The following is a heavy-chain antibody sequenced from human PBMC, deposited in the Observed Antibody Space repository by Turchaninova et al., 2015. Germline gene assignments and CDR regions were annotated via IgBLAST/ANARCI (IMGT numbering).Heavy chain of an antibody. CDR1: RSPARTSLW. CDR3: ARSPSGLLGGYFRSPFDV. D-gene: IGHD2-2*03. Sequence: QVHLQQSGPGLVKPFYTLSFSSCVLRSPARTSLWWSWSRQSPGKGLEWIGEVSHSGHINYNLSLRGRVSMSVDRPEKQFSLTLTSVTAADSGIYYCARSPSGLLGGYFRSPFDVWGQGTMVTVSS. V-gene: IGHV4-28*04. CDR2: VSHSGHI. J-gene: IGHJ3*01.